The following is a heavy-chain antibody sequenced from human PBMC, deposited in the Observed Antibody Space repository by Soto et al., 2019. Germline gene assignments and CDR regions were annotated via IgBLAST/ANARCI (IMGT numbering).Heavy chain of an antibody. CDR2: IYWDDDK. Sequence: QITLKESGPTLVKPTQTLTLTCTFSGFSLSTSGVGVGWIRQPPGKALEWLARIYWDDDKRYSPSLKSRLTITKDTSKNQVVLTMTNMDPVDTATYYCAHRRQWLETEYFDYWGQGTLVTVSS. V-gene: IGHV2-5*02. CDR3: AHRRQWLETEYFDY. D-gene: IGHD6-19*01. J-gene: IGHJ4*02. CDR1: GFSLSTSGVG.